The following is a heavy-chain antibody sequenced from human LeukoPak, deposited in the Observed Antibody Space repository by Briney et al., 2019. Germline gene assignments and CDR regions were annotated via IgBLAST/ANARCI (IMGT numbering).Heavy chain of an antibody. Sequence: PGGSLRLSCAASGFTFGYYAMHWVRQAPGKGLEYVSAISSNGGSTYYANSVKGRFTISRDNSKNTLYLQMGSLRAEDMAVYYCARVPGPYYDFWSGYYGYMDVWGKGTTVTVSS. J-gene: IGHJ6*03. V-gene: IGHV3-64*01. D-gene: IGHD3-3*01. CDR2: ISSNGGST. CDR3: ARVPGPYYDFWSGYYGYMDV. CDR1: GFTFGYYA.